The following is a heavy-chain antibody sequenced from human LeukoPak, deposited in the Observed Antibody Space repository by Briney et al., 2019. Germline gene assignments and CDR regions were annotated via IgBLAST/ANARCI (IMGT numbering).Heavy chain of an antibody. CDR3: ARGPSGIVVVPAAIGPHYYYYGMDV. V-gene: IGHV4-34*01. CDR1: GGSFSGYY. D-gene: IGHD2-2*01. CDR2: INHSGST. Sequence: SETLSLTCAVYGGSFSGYYWSWIRQPPGKGLEWIGEINHSGSTNYNPSLKSRVTISVDTSKNQFSLKLSSVTAADTAVYYCARGPSGIVVVPAAIGPHYYYYGMDVWGQGTTVTVSS. J-gene: IGHJ6*02.